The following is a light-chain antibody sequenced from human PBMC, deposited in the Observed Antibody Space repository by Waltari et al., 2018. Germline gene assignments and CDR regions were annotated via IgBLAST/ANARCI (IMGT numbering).Light chain of an antibody. Sequence: SALTQPASVSGSPCHAIAISCATTPALIENNKLVSWYQRHPGKARKVIIYEVDKRPSGVSDRFSGSRSGNTASLTISGLQAEDEADYYCCSYAGSSSNWVFGGGTKATVL. V-gene: IGLV2-23*02. CDR2: EVD. CDR3: CSYAGSSSNWV. CDR1: PALIENNKL. J-gene: IGLJ3*02.